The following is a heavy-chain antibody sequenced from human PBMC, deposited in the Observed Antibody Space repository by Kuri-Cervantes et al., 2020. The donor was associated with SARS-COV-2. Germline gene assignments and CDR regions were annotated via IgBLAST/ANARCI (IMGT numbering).Heavy chain of an antibody. CDR1: GYSISSGYY. CDR3: ARLTGDRGQGYDY. D-gene: IGHD7-27*01. J-gene: IGHJ4*02. CDR2: IYHSGST. V-gene: IGHV4-38-2*01. Sequence: GSLRLSCAVSGYSISSGYYWGWIRQPPGKGLEWIGSIYHSGSTYYNPSLKSRVTISVDTSKNQFSLNLYSVTAADTAVYYCARLTGDRGQGYDYWGQGTLVTVSS.